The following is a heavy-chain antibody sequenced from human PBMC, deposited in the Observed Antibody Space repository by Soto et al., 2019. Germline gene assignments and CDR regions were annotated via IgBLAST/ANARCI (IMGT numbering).Heavy chain of an antibody. CDR1: GGSFSGYY. D-gene: IGHD4-17*01. V-gene: IGHV4-34*01. CDR2: INHSGST. CDR3: ATSHQNFYGDSGNWFDP. J-gene: IGHJ5*02. Sequence: QVQLQQWGAGLLKPSETLSLTCAVYGGSFSGYYWSWIRQPPGKGLEWIGEINHSGSTNYNPSLKSRVTISVDTSKNQFSLKLSSVTGADTAVYYCATSHQNFYGDSGNWFDPWGQGTLVTVSS.